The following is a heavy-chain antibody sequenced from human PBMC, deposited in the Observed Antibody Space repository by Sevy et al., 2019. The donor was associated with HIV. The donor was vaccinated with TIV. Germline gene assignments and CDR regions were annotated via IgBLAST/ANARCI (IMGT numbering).Heavy chain of an antibody. CDR1: GGSVSSGSYY. D-gene: IGHD2-8*01. CDR2: TYYRGRT. J-gene: IGHJ5*02. Sequence: SETLSLTCTVSGGSVSSGSYYWSWIRQPPGKGLEWIGYTYYRGRTNYNPSLKSRVTISVDTSKNQFSLKLSSVTAADTAVYYCARVGVGSRSRIDPWCQGTLVTVSS. CDR3: ARVGVGSRSRIDP. V-gene: IGHV4-61*01.